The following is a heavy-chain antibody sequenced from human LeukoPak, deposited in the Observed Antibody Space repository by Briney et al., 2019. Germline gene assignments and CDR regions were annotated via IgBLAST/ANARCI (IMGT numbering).Heavy chain of an antibody. CDR1: GFTFNNYA. J-gene: IGHJ4*02. CDR2: ISGSGNGGNT. D-gene: IGHD1-26*01. Sequence: PGGSLRLSCAASGFTFNNYAMSWVRQAPGKGLEWVSGISGSGNGGNTYYADSVKGRFTISRDNSKNTLYLQMNSLRAEDTAVYYCAKAGSIRFDYWGQGTLVTVSS. V-gene: IGHV3-23*01. CDR3: AKAGSIRFDY.